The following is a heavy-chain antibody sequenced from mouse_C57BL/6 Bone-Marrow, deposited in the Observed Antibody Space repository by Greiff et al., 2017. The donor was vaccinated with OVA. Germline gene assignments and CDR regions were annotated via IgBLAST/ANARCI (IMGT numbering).Heavy chain of an antibody. CDR2: IDPSDRYT. V-gene: IGHV1-69*01. CDR1: GYTFTSYW. J-gene: IGHJ3*01. CDR3: ARFDGYRWFAY. Sequence: QVQLKQPGAELVMPGASVKLSCKASGYTFTSYWMHWVKQRPGQGLEWIGEIDPSDRYTHYNQKFKGKSPLTVDKSSSTAYMQRISRTSEDAAVYYCARFDGYRWFAYWGQGTLVTVSA. D-gene: IGHD2-3*01.